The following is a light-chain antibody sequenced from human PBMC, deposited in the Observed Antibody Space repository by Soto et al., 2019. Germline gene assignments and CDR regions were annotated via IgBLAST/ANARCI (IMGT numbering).Light chain of an antibody. CDR1: QIINRW. CDR2: DAS. J-gene: IGKJ1*01. CDR3: HQYKISLGT. V-gene: IGKV1-5*01. Sequence: DIQMTQSPSTLSASVGDRVTLTCRASQIINRWLAWYQQKPGKAPRLLIYDASSLESGAPEGFGGGESGQKFTLTINSLQLDDFAIYYCHQYKISLGTLGQGPKVDIK.